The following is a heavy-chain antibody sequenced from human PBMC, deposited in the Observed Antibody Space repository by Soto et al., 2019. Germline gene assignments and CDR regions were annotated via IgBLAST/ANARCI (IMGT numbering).Heavy chain of an antibody. J-gene: IGHJ5*02. CDR2: IYYSGST. CDR3: ARGWFGEFRLANWFDP. Sequence: PSETLSLTCTVSGGSISSYYWSWIRQPPGKGLEWIGYIYYSGSTNYNPSLKSRVTISVDTSKNQSSLKLSSVTAADTAVYYCARGWFGEFRLANWFDPWGQGTLVTVSS. V-gene: IGHV4-59*01. D-gene: IGHD3-10*01. CDR1: GGSISSYY.